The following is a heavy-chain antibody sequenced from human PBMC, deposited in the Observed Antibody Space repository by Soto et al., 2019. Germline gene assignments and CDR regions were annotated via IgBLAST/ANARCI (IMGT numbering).Heavy chain of an antibody. D-gene: IGHD5-12*01. CDR2: IMPIFRTP. V-gene: IGHV1-69*12. J-gene: IGHJ6*02. Sequence: QVQLEQSGAEVKKPGSSVKVSCKASGGTFSNSAISWVRQATGQGLEWMGGIMPIFRTPDYAQKFQGRVMITADDPTSTASTELSGLRSDDTGVYFCARDKDRLQLGGNYYYILEGWGQGTTVTVSS. CDR1: GGTFSNSA. CDR3: ARDKDRLQLGGNYYYILEG.